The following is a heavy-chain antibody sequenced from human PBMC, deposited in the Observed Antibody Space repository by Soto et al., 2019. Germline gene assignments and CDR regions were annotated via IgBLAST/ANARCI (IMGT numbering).Heavy chain of an antibody. V-gene: IGHV1-18*01. J-gene: IGHJ4*02. CDR1: GYTFTSYG. CDR3: ARVPHTVTTTHWCDY. CDR2: ISAYNGNT. D-gene: IGHD4-17*01. Sequence: ASVKVSCKASGYTFTSYGISWVRQAPGQGLEWMGWISAYNGNTNYAQKLQGRVTMTTDTSTSTAYMELRSLRSDDTAVYYCARVPHTVTTTHWCDYWGQGTLVTVSS.